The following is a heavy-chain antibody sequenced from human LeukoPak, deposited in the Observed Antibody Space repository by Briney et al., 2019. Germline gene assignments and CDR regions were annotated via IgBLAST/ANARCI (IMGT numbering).Heavy chain of an antibody. V-gene: IGHV4-59*01. Sequence: KPSETLSLTCTVSGGSITSYYWSWIRQPPGKGLECIGYIYYSGTTYYNPSLKSRVTISVDTSKNQFSLKLSSVTAADTAVYCCARVRRDGYNSPDYWGQGTLVTVSS. CDR2: IYYSGTT. CDR3: ARVRRDGYNSPDY. D-gene: IGHD5-24*01. CDR1: GGSITSYY. J-gene: IGHJ4*02.